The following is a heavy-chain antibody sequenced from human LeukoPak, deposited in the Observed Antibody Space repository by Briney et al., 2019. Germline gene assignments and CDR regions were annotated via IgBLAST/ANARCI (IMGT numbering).Heavy chain of an antibody. Sequence: GGSLRLSCAASGFTFSSYWMHWVRQAPGKGLVWVSRINSDGGSTSYADSVKGRFTISRDNAKNTLYLQMNSLRAEDTAVYYCARDPGYSYGYYYYYMDVWGKGTTVTVSS. J-gene: IGHJ6*03. D-gene: IGHD5-18*01. V-gene: IGHV3-74*01. CDR1: GFTFSSYW. CDR3: ARDPGYSYGYYYYYMDV. CDR2: INSDGGST.